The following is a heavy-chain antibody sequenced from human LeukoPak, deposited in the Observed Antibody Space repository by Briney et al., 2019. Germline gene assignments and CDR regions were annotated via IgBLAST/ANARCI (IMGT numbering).Heavy chain of an antibody. J-gene: IGHJ4*02. CDR1: GFTFSSYA. CDR2: ICGSGGST. Sequence: GGSLRLSCAASGFTFSSYAMSWVRQAPGKGLEWVSGICGSGGSTYSADSVKGRFTISRDNSKNTLYLQMSSLRAEDTAVYYCARERDSGTYYDYWGQGTLVTVSS. CDR3: ARERDSGTYYDY. V-gene: IGHV3-23*01. D-gene: IGHD1-26*01.